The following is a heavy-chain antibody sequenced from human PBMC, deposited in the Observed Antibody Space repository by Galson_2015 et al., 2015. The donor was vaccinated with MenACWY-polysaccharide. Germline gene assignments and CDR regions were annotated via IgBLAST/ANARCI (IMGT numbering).Heavy chain of an antibody. J-gene: IGHJ5*02. D-gene: IGHD3-22*01. CDR2: MNPNSGNT. CDR3: ARGGKYYYDSSGYLNWFDP. Sequence: SVKVSCKASGHTFSSYDINWVRQTTGQGLEWMGWMNPNSGNTGYAQKFQGRVTMTRNTSIGIAYMELSSLRSEDTAVYYCARGGKYYYDSSGYLNWFDPWGQGTLVTVSS. CDR1: GHTFSSYD. V-gene: IGHV1-8*01.